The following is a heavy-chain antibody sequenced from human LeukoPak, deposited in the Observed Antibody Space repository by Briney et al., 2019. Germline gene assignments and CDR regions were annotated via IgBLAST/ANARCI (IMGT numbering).Heavy chain of an antibody. Sequence: SVKVSFKASGGTFSNYAVSWVRQAPGQGLEWLGGIIPMFGSAKYAQQFQDRVTITTDEATTTAYTELISLRSDDTAVYFCVRRQALRGRHRAFDPWGQGSLVTVTS. CDR3: VRRQALRGRHRAFDP. D-gene: IGHD6-25*01. V-gene: IGHV1-69*05. J-gene: IGHJ5*02. CDR2: IIPMFGSA. CDR1: GGTFSNYA.